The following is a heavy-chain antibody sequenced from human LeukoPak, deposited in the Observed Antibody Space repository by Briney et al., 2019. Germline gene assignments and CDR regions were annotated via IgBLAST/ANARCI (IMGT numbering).Heavy chain of an antibody. CDR1: GGSFSGYY. CDR2: INHSGST. CDR3: ARGGPDQDAFDI. V-gene: IGHV4-34*01. Sequence: SETLSLTCAVYGGSFSGYYWSWIRQPPGKGLEWIGEINHSGSTNYNPSLKSRVTISVDTSKNQFSLKLSSVTAADTAVYYCARGGPDQDAFDIWAKGQWSPSLQ. J-gene: IGHJ3*02. D-gene: IGHD1-14*01.